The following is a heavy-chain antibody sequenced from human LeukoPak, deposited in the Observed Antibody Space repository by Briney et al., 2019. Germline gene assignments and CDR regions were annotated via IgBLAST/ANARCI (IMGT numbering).Heavy chain of an antibody. D-gene: IGHD3-22*01. CDR3: ARDRPITMIGTSAFDI. CDR1: GGSISSSSYY. CDR2: IYYSGST. V-gene: IGHV4-39*07. Sequence: PSETLSLTCTVSGGSISSSSYYWGWIRQPPGKGLEWIGSIYYSGSTYYNPSLKSRVTISVDTSKNQFSLKLSSVTAADTAVYYCARDRPITMIGTSAFDIWGQGTMVTVSS. J-gene: IGHJ3*02.